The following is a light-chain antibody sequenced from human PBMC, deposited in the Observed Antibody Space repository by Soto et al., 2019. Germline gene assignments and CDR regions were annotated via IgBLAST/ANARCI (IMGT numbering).Light chain of an antibody. CDR3: QQYNSYLET. J-gene: IGKJ1*01. V-gene: IGKV1-5*03. Sequence: DIQITQSPSTLSASVGDRVTITCRASEIISKWLAWYQQKPGTAPKLLIYQASSLESGVPSRFSGSGSGTEFTLTISSLEPDDFATYYCQQYNSYLETFGQGTKVEIK. CDR2: QAS. CDR1: EIISKW.